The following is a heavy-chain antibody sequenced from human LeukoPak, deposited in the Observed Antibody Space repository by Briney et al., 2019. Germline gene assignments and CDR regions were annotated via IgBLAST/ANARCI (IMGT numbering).Heavy chain of an antibody. Sequence: PGGPLRLSCAASGFTFTSYVMNWLRQAPGQGLEWASTIAGSGGYTFYAHSVKGRLTVSRDDSEYTLYLQMHSLRAEGTATYYCAKSSHSKAWDDFEYWGQGTLVTVSS. D-gene: IGHD1-26*01. CDR2: IAGSGGYT. J-gene: IGHJ4*02. CDR1: GFTFTSYV. V-gene: IGHV3-23*01. CDR3: AKSSHSKAWDDFEY.